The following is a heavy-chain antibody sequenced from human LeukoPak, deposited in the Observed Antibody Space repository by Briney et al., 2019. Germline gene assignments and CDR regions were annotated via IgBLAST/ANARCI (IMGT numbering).Heavy chain of an antibody. CDR3: TRADGRDAFDI. V-gene: IGHV3-9*01. D-gene: IGHD2-8*01. Sequence: GTSLRLSCTASGFTFDDYAMHWVRQAPGKGLEGVSGITWSRGGRDYADSVKGRFAISRDNAKNFLYLQMNSLRPDDTALYYCTRADGRDAFDIWGQGTLVTVSS. J-gene: IGHJ3*02. CDR1: GFTFDDYA. CDR2: ITWSRGGR.